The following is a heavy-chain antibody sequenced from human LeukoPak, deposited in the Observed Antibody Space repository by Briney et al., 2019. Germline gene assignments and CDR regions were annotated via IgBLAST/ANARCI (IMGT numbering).Heavy chain of an antibody. CDR1: GGSISSGGYS. CDR2: IHHSGST. V-gene: IGHV4-30-2*01. Sequence: SETLSLTCAVSGGSISSGGYSWSWIRQPPGKGLEWIGYIHHSGSTYYNPSLKSRVTISVDRSKNQFSLKLSSVTAADTAVYYCARGGMVATSFDYWGQGTLVTVSS. D-gene: IGHD5-12*01. CDR3: ARGGMVATSFDY. J-gene: IGHJ4*02.